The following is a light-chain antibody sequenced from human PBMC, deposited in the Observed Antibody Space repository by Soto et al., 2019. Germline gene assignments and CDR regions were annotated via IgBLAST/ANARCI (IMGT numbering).Light chain of an antibody. V-gene: IGKV1-5*01. CDR1: QDISRW. CDR2: DAS. CDR3: QQYNRYST. J-gene: IGKJ1*01. Sequence: DIQMTQSPSTLSASVGDRVTITCRASQDISRWLAWYQQKPGKAPQVLIDDASSLKSGVPSRFSGSGSGTEFPLTISSLQPDDFATYYCQQYNRYSTFGQGTKVEIK.